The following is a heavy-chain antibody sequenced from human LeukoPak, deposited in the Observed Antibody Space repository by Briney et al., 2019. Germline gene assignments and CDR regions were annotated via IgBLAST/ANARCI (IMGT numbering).Heavy chain of an antibody. J-gene: IGHJ3*02. D-gene: IGHD3-22*01. CDR3: ARHPATINSSGYRFNAFDI. Sequence: SETLSLTCAVYGGSFSGYYWSWIRQPPGKGLEWIGEINHSGSTNYKPSLKSRVTISVDTSKNQFSLKLSSVTAADTAVYYCARHPATINSSGYRFNAFDIWGQGTMVTVSS. CDR2: INHSGST. V-gene: IGHV4-34*01. CDR1: GGSFSGYY.